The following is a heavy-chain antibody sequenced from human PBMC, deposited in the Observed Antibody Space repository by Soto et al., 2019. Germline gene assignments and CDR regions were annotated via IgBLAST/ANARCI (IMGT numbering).Heavy chain of an antibody. J-gene: IGHJ4*02. D-gene: IGHD2-2*01. CDR2: ISYDGSNK. CDR3: ARGYCSSTSCPPDFDY. Sequence: GGSLRLSCAASGFTFSSYAMHWVRQAPGKGLEWVAVISYDGSNKYYADSVKGRFTISRDNSKNTLYLQMNSLRAEDTAVYYCARGYCSSTSCPPDFDYWGQGTLVTVSS. V-gene: IGHV3-30-3*01. CDR1: GFTFSSYA.